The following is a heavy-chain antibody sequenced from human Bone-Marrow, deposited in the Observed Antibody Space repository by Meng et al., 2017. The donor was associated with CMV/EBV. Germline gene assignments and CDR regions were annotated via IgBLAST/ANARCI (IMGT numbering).Heavy chain of an antibody. Sequence: LSLTCAASGFTFSSYAMHWVRQAPGKGLEWVAVISYDGSNKYYADSVKGRFTISRDNSKNTLYLQMNSLRAEDTAVYYCARDPSLVGASWYYYYGMDVWGQGTTVTVSS. CDR3: ARDPSLVGASWYYYYGMDV. V-gene: IGHV3-30-3*01. J-gene: IGHJ6*02. D-gene: IGHD1-26*01. CDR1: GFTFSSYA. CDR2: ISYDGSNK.